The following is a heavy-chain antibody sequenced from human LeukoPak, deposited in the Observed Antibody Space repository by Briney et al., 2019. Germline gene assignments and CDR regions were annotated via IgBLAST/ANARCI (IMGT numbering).Heavy chain of an antibody. D-gene: IGHD4-17*01. Sequence: GGSLRLSCAASGFTFSSYEMNWVRQAPAKGLEWVSYISSSGSTIYYPDSVKGRFTLSRENAKNALSLQMNSLTAEDTAVYLCARVMDDYDDYVFDYWGQGTLVTVSS. CDR1: GFTFSSYE. CDR2: ISSSGSTI. CDR3: ARVMDDYDDYVFDY. J-gene: IGHJ4*02. V-gene: IGHV3-48*03.